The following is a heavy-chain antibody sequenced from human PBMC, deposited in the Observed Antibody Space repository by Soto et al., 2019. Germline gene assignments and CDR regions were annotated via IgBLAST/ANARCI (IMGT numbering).Heavy chain of an antibody. CDR1: GDSISGGAYY. Sequence: QVQLQESGPGLVKPSQTLSLTCAVSGDSISGGAYYWSWIRQPPGKGLEWIGYIFYSGSTYYNPSLKCRXIXSVDTSKNQFSLKLSSVTAADTAVYYCARVSGVIDYWGQGTLVTVSS. D-gene: IGHD3-16*02. J-gene: IGHJ4*02. CDR3: ARVSGVIDY. V-gene: IGHV4-30-4*01. CDR2: IFYSGST.